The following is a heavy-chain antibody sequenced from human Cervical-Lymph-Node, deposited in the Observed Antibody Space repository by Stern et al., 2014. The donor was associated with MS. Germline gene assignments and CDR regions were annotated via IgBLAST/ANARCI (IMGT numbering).Heavy chain of an antibody. CDR3: AREGIPGAGGTFDN. CDR1: GGTFSSYT. CDR2: IIPIFATT. J-gene: IGHJ4*02. V-gene: IGHV1-69*01. Sequence: VQLVESGAEVKKPGSSVKVSCNVSGGTFSSYTLNWVRQAPGQGLEWMGGIIPIFATTNYPQRFQGKVTITADGSTSTTYVEVSSLTSEDTAVYYCAREGIPGAGGTFDNWGQGTLVIVSS. D-gene: IGHD1-26*01.